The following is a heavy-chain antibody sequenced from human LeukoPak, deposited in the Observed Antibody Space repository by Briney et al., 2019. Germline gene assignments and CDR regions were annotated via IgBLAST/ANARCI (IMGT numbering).Heavy chain of an antibody. D-gene: IGHD3-22*01. J-gene: IGHJ3*02. Sequence: GGSLRLSCAASGFTFSSYTMHWVRQAPGKGLEWVAVISYDGSKKYHADSVKGRFTISRDNSKNTLYLQMNSLRAEDTAVYYCAREFTVIVVGWGAFDIWGQGTMVTVSS. V-gene: IGHV3-30-3*01. CDR1: GFTFSSYT. CDR3: AREFTVIVVGWGAFDI. CDR2: ISYDGSKK.